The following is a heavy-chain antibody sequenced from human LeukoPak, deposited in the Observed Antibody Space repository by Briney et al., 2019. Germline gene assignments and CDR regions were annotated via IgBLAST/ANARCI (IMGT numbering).Heavy chain of an antibody. V-gene: IGHV1-2*02. J-gene: IGHJ4*02. CDR2: INPNSGGT. Sequence: ASVKVSCKASGYTFTGYYMHWVRQAPGQGLEWMGWINPNSGGTNYAQKFQGRVTMTRDTSISTAYMELSRLRSDDTAVYYCARSRHYCSGGSCGPILFDYWGQGTLVTVSS. D-gene: IGHD2-15*01. CDR3: ARSRHYCSGGSCGPILFDY. CDR1: GYTFTGYY.